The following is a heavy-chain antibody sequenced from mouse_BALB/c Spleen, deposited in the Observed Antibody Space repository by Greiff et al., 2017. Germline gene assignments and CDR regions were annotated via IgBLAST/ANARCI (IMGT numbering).Heavy chain of an antibody. Sequence: QVQLKESGPGLVAPSQSLSITCTVSGFSLTGYGVNWVRQPPGKGLEWLGMIWGDGSTDYNSALKSRLSISKDNSKSQVFLKMNSLQTDDTARYYCARVYGKRNYFDYWGQGTTLTVSS. CDR3: ARVYGKRNYFDY. D-gene: IGHD2-1*01. CDR2: IWGDGST. J-gene: IGHJ2*01. CDR1: GFSLTGYG. V-gene: IGHV2-6-7*01.